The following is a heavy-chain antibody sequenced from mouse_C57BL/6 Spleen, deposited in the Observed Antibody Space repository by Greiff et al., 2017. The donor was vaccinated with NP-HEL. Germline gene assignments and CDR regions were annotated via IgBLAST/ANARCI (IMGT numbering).Heavy chain of an antibody. CDR2: INPYNGGT. CDR1: GYTFTDYY. J-gene: IGHJ2*01. V-gene: IGHV1-19*01. D-gene: IGHD2-13*01. Sequence: EVQLQQSGPVLVKPGASVKMSCKASGYTFTDYYMNWVKQSHGKSLEWIGVINPYNGGTSYNQKFKGKATLTVDKSSSTAYMELNSLTSEDSAVYYCARWGDSYFDYWGQGTTLTVSS. CDR3: ARWGDSYFDY.